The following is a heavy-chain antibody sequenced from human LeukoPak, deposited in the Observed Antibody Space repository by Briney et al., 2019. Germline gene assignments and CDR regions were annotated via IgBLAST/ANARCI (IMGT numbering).Heavy chain of an antibody. V-gene: IGHV1-8*01. CDR3: ARGTKIRGYSGYDYGYYFDY. J-gene: IGHJ4*02. Sequence: ASVKVSCEASGYTFTSYDINWVRHGTRQGLEWMGWMNPNSGNTGYAQKFQGRVTMTRDTSISTAYIELSRLRSEDTAVYYCARGTKIRGYSGYDYGYYFDYWGQGTLVTVSS. CDR1: GYTFTSYD. D-gene: IGHD5-12*01. CDR2: MNPNSGNT.